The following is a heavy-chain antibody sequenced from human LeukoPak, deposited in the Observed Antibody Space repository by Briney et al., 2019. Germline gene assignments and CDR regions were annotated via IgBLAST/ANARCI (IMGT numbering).Heavy chain of an antibody. Sequence: SQTLSLTCAISGDSVSSNSAAWNWIRQSPSRGLEWLGRTYYRSKWHSYYAPSVKSRITINPDTSKNQFSLQLKSVTPEDTAVYYCARDQEGIAAAGTSYYFDYWGQGTLVTVSS. CDR1: GDSVSSNSAA. CDR3: ARDQEGIAAAGTSYYFDY. J-gene: IGHJ4*02. D-gene: IGHD6-13*01. CDR2: TYYRSKWHS. V-gene: IGHV6-1*01.